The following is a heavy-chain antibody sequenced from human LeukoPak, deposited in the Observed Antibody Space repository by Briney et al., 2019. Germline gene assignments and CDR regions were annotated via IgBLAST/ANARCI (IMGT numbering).Heavy chain of an antibody. CDR2: MNPNSGNT. D-gene: IGHD2-2*02. J-gene: IGHJ6*03. CDR1: GYTFTSYD. Sequence: ASVKVSCKASGYTFTSYDINWVRQATGQGLEWMGWMNPNSGNTGYAQKFQGRVTITRNTSISTAYMELSSLRSEDTAVYYCARGYQLLYFYYYYYMDVWGEGTTVTVSS. V-gene: IGHV1-8*03. CDR3: ARGYQLLYFYYYYYMDV.